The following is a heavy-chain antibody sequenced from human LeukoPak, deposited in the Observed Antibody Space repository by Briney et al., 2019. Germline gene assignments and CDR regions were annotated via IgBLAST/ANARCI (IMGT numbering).Heavy chain of an antibody. D-gene: IGHD3/OR15-3a*01. CDR2: IYSSSSYI. J-gene: IGHJ6*03. Sequence: PGGSLRLSCAASGFTFSSYNMNWVRQAPGKGLEWVSSIYSSSSYIYYADSVKGRFTISRDNAKNSLYLQMNSLGAEDTAVYYCARRGPKYYMDVWGKGTTVTVSS. CDR3: ARRGPKYYMDV. CDR1: GFTFSSYN. V-gene: IGHV3-21*01.